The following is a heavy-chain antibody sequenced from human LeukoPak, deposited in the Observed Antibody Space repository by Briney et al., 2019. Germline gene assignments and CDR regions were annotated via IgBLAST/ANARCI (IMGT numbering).Heavy chain of an antibody. D-gene: IGHD3/OR15-3a*01. V-gene: IGHV4-39*07. J-gene: IGHJ4*02. Sequence: SETLSLTCTVSGGSISSSSYYWGWIRQPPGKGLEWIASIAYSGHTYYNPSLKSRVTISLDTSRDQFSLKLNSVTAADTAVYYCASDPDWADFDYWGQGTLVTVSS. CDR1: GGSISSSSYY. CDR2: IAYSGHT. CDR3: ASDPDWADFDY.